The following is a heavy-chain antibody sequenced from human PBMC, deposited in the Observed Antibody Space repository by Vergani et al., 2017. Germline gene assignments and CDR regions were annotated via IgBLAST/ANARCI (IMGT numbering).Heavy chain of an antibody. CDR2: IYTSGST. V-gene: IGHV4-61*02. CDR1: GGSISSGSYY. J-gene: IGHJ4*02. CDR3: ARGWGGPIALFDY. D-gene: IGHD6-13*01. Sequence: QVQLQESGPGLVKPSQTLSLTCTVPGGSISSGSYYWSWIRQPAGKGLEWIGRIYTSGSTNYNPSLKSRVTMSVDTSKNQFSLKLSSVTAADTAVYYCARGWGGPIALFDYWGQGTLVTVSS.